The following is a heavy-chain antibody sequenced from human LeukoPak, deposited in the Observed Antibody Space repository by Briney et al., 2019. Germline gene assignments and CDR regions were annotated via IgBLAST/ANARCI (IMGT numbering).Heavy chain of an antibody. CDR1: GFTFSSYA. J-gene: IGHJ2*01. V-gene: IGHV3-23*01. CDR2: ISGSGGNT. CDR3: AKDEYTFGSGPWYFDL. D-gene: IGHD3-10*01. Sequence: GSLRLSCAASGFTFSSYAMSWVRQAPGKGLEWVLAISGSGGNTYYADSVKGRFTISRDNSKSTLYLQMNSLRAEDTAVYYCAKDEYTFGSGPWYFDLWGRGTLVTVSS.